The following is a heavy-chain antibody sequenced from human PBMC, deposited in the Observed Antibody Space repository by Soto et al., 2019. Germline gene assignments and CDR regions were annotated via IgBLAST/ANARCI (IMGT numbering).Heavy chain of an antibody. J-gene: IGHJ6*02. CDR1: GFSFGSYA. V-gene: IGHV3-48*04. CDR2: ISSSSSTM. Sequence: PGGSLRLSCAASGFSFGSYALSWVRQAPGKGLEWLSSISSSSSTMYYADSVKGRFTISRDNAKNTLYLQMNSLRAEDTAVYYCARGDEVGIYYYYGMDVWGQGTTVTVSS. CDR3: ARGDEVGIYYYYGMDV.